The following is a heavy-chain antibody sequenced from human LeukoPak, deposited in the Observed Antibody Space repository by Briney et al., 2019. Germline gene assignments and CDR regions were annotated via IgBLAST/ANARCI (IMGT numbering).Heavy chain of an antibody. D-gene: IGHD4-17*01. J-gene: IGHJ4*02. Sequence: AGGSLRLSCAASGFTFSSYAMSWVRQAPGKGLEWVSAISGSGGSTYYADSVKGRLTISRDNSKNTLYLQMNSLRAEDTAVYYCAKDMTTVTYTSDYWGQGTLIAVSS. CDR3: AKDMTTVTYTSDY. V-gene: IGHV3-23*01. CDR1: GFTFSSYA. CDR2: ISGSGGST.